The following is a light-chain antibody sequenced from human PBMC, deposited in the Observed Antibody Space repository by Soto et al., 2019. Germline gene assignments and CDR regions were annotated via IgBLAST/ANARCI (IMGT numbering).Light chain of an antibody. CDR3: NSSTRFSTYV. CDR1: SSDVGLYDF. J-gene: IGLJ1*01. V-gene: IGLV2-14*01. CDR2: EVT. Sequence: QSVVTQPACVSVSTWQAITISCTGASSDVGLYDFVSWYQQHPGKASKLLISEVTYRPSAVSSRFSGSKSGNTASLSISGLQAEDEGDYYCNSSTRFSTYVFGTGTKVPVL.